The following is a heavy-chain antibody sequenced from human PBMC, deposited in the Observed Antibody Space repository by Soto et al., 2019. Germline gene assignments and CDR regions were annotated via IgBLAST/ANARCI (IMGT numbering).Heavy chain of an antibody. CDR2: IIPIFGTA. D-gene: IGHD3-10*01. CDR1: GGTFSSYA. CDR3: ARGNGAMVRGVIITGKYYYYYYGMDV. J-gene: IGHJ6*02. V-gene: IGHV1-69*13. Sequence: GASVKVSCKASGGTFSSYAISWVRQAPGQGLEWMGGIIPIFGTANYAQKFQGRVTITADEATSTAYMELSSLRSEDTAVYYCARGNGAMVRGVIITGKYYYYYYGMDVWGQGTTVTVSS.